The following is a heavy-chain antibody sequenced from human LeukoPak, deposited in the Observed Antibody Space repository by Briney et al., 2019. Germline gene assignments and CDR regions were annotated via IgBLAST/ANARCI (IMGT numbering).Heavy chain of an antibody. CDR1: GYTFTSYG. Sequence: SVKVSCKASGYTFTSYGISWVRQPPAQGLEWMGWITDYNRNTYYAQKFQGRVTMTIDTSTSTAYMELRSLRSDDTAVYYCARDTRYSSAWYDNWGQGTLVTVSS. V-gene: IGHV1-18*01. CDR3: ARDTRYSSAWYDN. J-gene: IGHJ5*02. D-gene: IGHD2-15*01. CDR2: ITDYNRNT.